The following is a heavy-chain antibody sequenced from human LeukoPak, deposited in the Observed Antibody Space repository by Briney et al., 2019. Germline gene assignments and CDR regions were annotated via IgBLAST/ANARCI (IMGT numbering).Heavy chain of an antibody. Sequence: GGSLRLSCATSGFTFNTYAMNWVRQAPGKGLEWVSTINDAGRTTYYADSVKGRFTISRDNSKNTVYLQMNNLRAEDTALYYCTNQPILAGSIDSWGQGTLVTISS. CDR2: INDAGRTT. J-gene: IGHJ4*02. V-gene: IGHV3-23*01. CDR3: TNQPILAGSIDS. D-gene: IGHD3-9*01. CDR1: GFTFNTYA.